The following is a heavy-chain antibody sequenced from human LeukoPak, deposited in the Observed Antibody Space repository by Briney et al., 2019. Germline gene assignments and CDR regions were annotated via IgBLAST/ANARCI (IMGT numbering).Heavy chain of an antibody. CDR3: AKDSPSRTATTEVPVDY. V-gene: IGHV3-21*01. CDR2: ISSSSSYI. Sequence: NPGGSLRLSCAASGFRFSDYTMNWVRQAPGKGLEWVSSISSSSSYIYFANSVRGRFTISRDSTKNSLYLQMNSLRAEDTAVYYCAKDSPSRTATTEVPVDYWGQGTLVTVSS. CDR1: GFRFSDYT. J-gene: IGHJ4*02. D-gene: IGHD1/OR15-1a*01.